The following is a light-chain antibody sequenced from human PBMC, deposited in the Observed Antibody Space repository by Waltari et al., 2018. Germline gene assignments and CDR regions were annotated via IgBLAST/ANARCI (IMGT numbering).Light chain of an antibody. V-gene: IGLV2-8*01. J-gene: IGLJ2*01. CDR1: SSDVGGYNY. CDR3: SSYAGSNNLV. CDR2: EVT. Sequence: QSALTQPPSAPGSPGQPVTISCTGTSSDVGGYNYVSWYQHHPGKAPKLMIYEVTKRPSGVPDRFSGSKSGNTASLTVSGLQAEDEADYYCSSYAGSNNLVFGGGTKVTVL.